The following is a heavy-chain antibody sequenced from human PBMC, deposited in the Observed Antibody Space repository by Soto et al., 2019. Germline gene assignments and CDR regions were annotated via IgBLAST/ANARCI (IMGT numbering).Heavy chain of an antibody. CDR1: GGSISSSSYY. V-gene: IGHV4-39*01. J-gene: IGHJ4*02. CDR3: ARPGYCSSTSCRNFDY. CDR2: IYYSGST. Sequence: SETLSLTCTVSGGSISSSSYYWGWIRQPPGKGLEWIGSIYYSGSTYYNPSLKSRVTISVDTSKNQFSLKLSSVTAADTAVYYCARPGYCSSTSCRNFDYWGQGTLVTVSS. D-gene: IGHD2-2*01.